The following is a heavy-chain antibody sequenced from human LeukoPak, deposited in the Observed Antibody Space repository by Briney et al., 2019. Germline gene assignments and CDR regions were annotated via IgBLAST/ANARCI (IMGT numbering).Heavy chain of an antibody. CDR2: INPSGGST. CDR3: ARDLASYYDFWSGYNYYYYMDV. J-gene: IGHJ6*03. Sequence: ASVKVSCKASGYTFTSYYMHWVRQAPGQGLEWMGIINPSGGSTSYAQKFQGRVTMTRDTSTSTVYMELSSLRSEDTAVYYCARDLASYYDFWSGYNYYYYMDVWGKGTTVTVSS. CDR1: GYTFTSYY. D-gene: IGHD3-3*01. V-gene: IGHV1-46*01.